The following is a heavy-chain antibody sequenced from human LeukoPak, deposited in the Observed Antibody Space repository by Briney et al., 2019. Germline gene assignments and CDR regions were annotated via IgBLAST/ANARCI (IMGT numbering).Heavy chain of an antibody. CDR2: IKSKTDGGTT. V-gene: IGHV3-15*01. CDR1: GFTFSNAW. Sequence: GGSLRLSCAASGFTFSNAWMSWVRQAPGKGLEWVGRIKSKTDGGTTDYAATVKGRFTISRDDSKNTLYLQMNSLKTEDTAVYYYTPHYGDYEGDNWFDPWGQGTLVTVSS. CDR3: TPHYGDYEGDNWFDP. J-gene: IGHJ5*02. D-gene: IGHD4-17*01.